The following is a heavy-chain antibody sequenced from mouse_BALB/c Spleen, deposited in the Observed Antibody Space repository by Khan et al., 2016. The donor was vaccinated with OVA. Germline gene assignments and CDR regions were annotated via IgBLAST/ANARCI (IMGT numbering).Heavy chain of an antibody. V-gene: IGHV3-2*02. J-gene: IGHJ3*01. CDR3: ARKDYYDYDPFPY. D-gene: IGHD2-4*01. Sequence: EVQLQESGPGLVKPSQSLSLTCTVTGYSITSEYTWNWIRQFPGNKLEWMGFISYSGNTRYNPSLKSRISITRDTSKNQFFLQLNSVTSEDTATXYCARKDYYDYDPFPYGGQGTLVTGSA. CDR2: ISYSGNT. CDR1: GYSITSEYT.